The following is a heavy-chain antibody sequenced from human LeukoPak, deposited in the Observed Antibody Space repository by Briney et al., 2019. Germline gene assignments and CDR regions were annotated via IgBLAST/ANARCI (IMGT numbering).Heavy chain of an antibody. D-gene: IGHD3-3*01. V-gene: IGHV4-39*01. CDR1: GGSVSSSGSF. Sequence: SETLSLTCTVSGGSVSSSGSFWGWIRQPPGKGLEWISTIYYSGSTYFSPSLKRRVTISVDTSKNQFSLKVTSVTAADTAVYYCATGTIFGVLLQWGQGTVVTVSS. CDR3: ATGTIFGVLLQ. J-gene: IGHJ4*02. CDR2: IYYSGST.